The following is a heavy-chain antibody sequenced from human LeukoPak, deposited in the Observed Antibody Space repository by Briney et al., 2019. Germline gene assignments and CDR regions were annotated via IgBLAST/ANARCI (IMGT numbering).Heavy chain of an antibody. CDR3: ARREDGSGATDY. CDR2: IYHSGST. CDR1: GGSISSGNYY. V-gene: IGHV4-30-2*01. Sequence: SETLSLTCTISGGSISSGNYYWSWIRQPPGEGLEWIGYIYHSGSTYYNPSLKSRVTISVDTSKNQFSLKLSSVTAADTAVYYCARREDGSGATDYWGQGTLVTVSS. J-gene: IGHJ4*02. D-gene: IGHD3-10*01.